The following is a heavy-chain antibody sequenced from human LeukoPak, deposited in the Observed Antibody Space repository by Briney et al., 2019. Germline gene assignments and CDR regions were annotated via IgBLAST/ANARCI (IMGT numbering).Heavy chain of an antibody. CDR3: AREVGATNSPADNWFDP. CDR1: GFTFSTYS. Sequence: PGGSLRLSCAASGFTFSTYSMNWVRQAPGKGLEWVSSISSSSSYIYYADSVKGRFTISRDNAKNSLYLQMNSLRAEDTAVYYCAREVGATNSPADNWFDPWGQGTLVTVSS. CDR2: ISSSSSYI. J-gene: IGHJ5*02. V-gene: IGHV3-21*01. D-gene: IGHD1-26*01.